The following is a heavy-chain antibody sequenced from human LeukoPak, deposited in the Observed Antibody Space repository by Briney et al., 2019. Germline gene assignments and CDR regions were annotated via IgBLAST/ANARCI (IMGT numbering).Heavy chain of an antibody. D-gene: IGHD5-12*01. CDR3: ARQRYGGYAFDY. CDR1: GFTLSSHG. J-gene: IGHJ4*02. Sequence: GGSLRLSCAASGFTLSSHGMHWVRQAPGKGLEWVAVIWSDGGNKYYVDSVKGRFTISRDNSKNTLSLQMDSLRAEDTAVYYCARQRYGGYAFDYWGQGTLVTVSS. V-gene: IGHV3-33*01. CDR2: IWSDGGNK.